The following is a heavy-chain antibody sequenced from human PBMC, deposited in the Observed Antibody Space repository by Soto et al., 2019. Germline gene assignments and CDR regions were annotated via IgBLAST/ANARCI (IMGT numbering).Heavy chain of an antibody. J-gene: IGHJ4*02. CDR3: AKDPGDWPSNIFWVRGVPFDY. Sequence: PGGSLRLSCAASGFTFSSYAMSWVRQAPGKGLEWVSAISGSGGSTYYADSVKGRFTISRDNSKNTLYLQMNSLRAEDTAVYYCAKDPGDWPSNIFWVRGVPFDYWGQGTLVTV. D-gene: IGHD3-10*01. CDR2: ISGSGGST. CDR1: GFTFSSYA. V-gene: IGHV3-23*01.